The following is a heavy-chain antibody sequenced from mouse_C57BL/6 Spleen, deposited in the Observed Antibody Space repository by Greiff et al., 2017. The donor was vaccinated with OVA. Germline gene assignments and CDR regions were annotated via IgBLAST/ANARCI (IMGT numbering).Heavy chain of an antibody. Sequence: VQLQQPGADLVKPGASVKVSCKASGYTFTSYWMHWVKPRPGQGLEWLGRLHPSDSDTHYNQKFKGKGTLTVAKSTGTSDMQLSSLTDEDASVYYCAIDYGNPYAMDYWGQGTSVTVSS. D-gene: IGHD2-1*01. CDR3: AIDYGNPYAMDY. V-gene: IGHV1-74*01. CDR1: GYTFTSYW. J-gene: IGHJ4*01. CDR2: LHPSDSDT.